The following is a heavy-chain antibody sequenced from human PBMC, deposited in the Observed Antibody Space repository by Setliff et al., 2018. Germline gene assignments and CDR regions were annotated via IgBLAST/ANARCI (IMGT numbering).Heavy chain of an antibody. CDR2: TNGDESST. D-gene: IGHD3-10*01. CDR1: GFTFSNYW. V-gene: IGHV3-74*01. J-gene: IGHJ3*01. CDR3: ARDLRARGTWHTDV. Sequence: LRLSCAASGFTFSNYWMHWVRQAPGKGLVWVSRTNGDESSTTYADSVKGRFTTSRDISRNTVYLQMSSLRVEDTAVYYCARDLRARGTWHTDVWGPGTLVTVSS.